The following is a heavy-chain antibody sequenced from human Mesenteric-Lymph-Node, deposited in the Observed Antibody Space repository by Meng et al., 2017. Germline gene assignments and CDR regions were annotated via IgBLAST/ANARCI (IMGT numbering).Heavy chain of an antibody. V-gene: IGHV3-7*01. Sequence: GGSLRLSCAASGFTFNNYWMSWVRQAPGKGLEWVANIKQDGSEKYYVDSVKGRFTISRDNAKNSLYLQMNSLRAEDTAVYYCARDPLAMVRGVGRGWFDPWGQGTLVTVSS. J-gene: IGHJ5*02. CDR1: GFTFNNYW. CDR3: ARDPLAMVRGVGRGWFDP. D-gene: IGHD3-10*01. CDR2: IKQDGSEK.